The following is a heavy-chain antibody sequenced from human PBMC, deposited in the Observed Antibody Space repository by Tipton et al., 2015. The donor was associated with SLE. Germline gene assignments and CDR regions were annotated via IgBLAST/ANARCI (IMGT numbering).Heavy chain of an antibody. V-gene: IGHV3-49*04. CDR2: IRSKTYGGKT. CDR1: GFTFSSYW. Sequence: SLRLSCAASGFTFSSYWMNWVRQAPGKGLEWVGFIRSKTYGGKTEYAASVKGRFTISRDDSKSIAYLQMNSLKTEDTAMYYCTRVGDGYLVRFDYWGQGTLVTVSS. CDR3: TRVGDGYLVRFDY. D-gene: IGHD5-24*01. J-gene: IGHJ4*02.